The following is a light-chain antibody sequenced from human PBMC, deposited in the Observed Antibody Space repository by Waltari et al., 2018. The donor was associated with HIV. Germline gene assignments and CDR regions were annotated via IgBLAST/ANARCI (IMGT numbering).Light chain of an antibody. CDR1: SSDVGGYNY. J-gene: IGLJ2*01. V-gene: IGLV2-14*01. Sequence: QSALTQPASVSGSPGPSITIPCTGTSSDVGGYNYVSCYQHPPGKAPKLMIYEVSNRPSGFSNRFSGSKSGNTASLTISGLQAEDEADYYCSSYTSSSTLVVFGGGTKLTVL. CDR2: EVS. CDR3: SSYTSSSTLVV.